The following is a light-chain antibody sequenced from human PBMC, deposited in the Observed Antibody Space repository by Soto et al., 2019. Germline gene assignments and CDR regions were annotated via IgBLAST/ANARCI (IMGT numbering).Light chain of an antibody. CDR3: QVWDSRTDHVV. CDR1: NIGSKS. J-gene: IGLJ2*01. Sequence: SYELTQPPSVSVAPGKTARISCGGYNIGSKSVHWYQQRPGQAPVLVIYYDNDRPSGIPERFSGSNSGNTATLTISRVEAGDEADYYCQVWDSRTDHVVFGGGTKVTVL. CDR2: YDN. V-gene: IGLV3-21*04.